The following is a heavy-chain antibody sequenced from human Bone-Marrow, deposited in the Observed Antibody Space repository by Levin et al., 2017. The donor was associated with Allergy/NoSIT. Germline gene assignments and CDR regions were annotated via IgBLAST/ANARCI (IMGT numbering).Heavy chain of an antibody. D-gene: IGHD3-3*01. Sequence: GGSLRLSCAASGFTFAKYAVTWVRQAPGKGLDWVSTISGSCSGTYYADSVRGRFTISRDNSKKPFYLQMNILRVEDTALYYCAKDRSGSRSKGDLDYWGQGTLVTVSS. CDR1: GFTFAKYA. J-gene: IGHJ4*02. CDR2: ISGSCSGT. V-gene: IGHV3-23*01. CDR3: AKDRSGSRSKGDLDY.